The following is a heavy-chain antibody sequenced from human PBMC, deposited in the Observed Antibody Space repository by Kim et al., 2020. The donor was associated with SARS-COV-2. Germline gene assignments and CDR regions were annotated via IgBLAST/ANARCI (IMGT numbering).Heavy chain of an antibody. CDR2: ISPINGIT. Sequence: ASVKVSCKASGYIFSSYGISWVRQAPGQGLEWMACISPINGITHYAQGFQGRVTMTTDKSTSTAYMELRSLRSDDTAIYFCARDARGQLAPAAFDYWGQGTPPTVP. CDR3: ARDARGQLAPAAFDY. J-gene: IGHJ4*02. V-gene: IGHV1-18*01. D-gene: IGHD2-2*01. CDR1: GYIFSSYG.